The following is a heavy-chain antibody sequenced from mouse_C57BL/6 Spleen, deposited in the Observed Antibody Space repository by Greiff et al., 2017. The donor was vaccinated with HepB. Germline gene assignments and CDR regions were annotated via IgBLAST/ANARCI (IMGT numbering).Heavy chain of an antibody. D-gene: IGHD2-4*01. CDR2: IDPSDSYT. J-gene: IGHJ4*01. Sequence: VQLQQPGAELVKPGASVKLSCKASGYTFTSYWMQWVKQRPGQGLEWIGEIDPSDSYTNYNQKFKGKATLTVDTSSSTAYMQLSSLTSEDSAVYYCARRGLRPYYAMDYWGQGTSVTVSS. V-gene: IGHV1-50*01. CDR1: GYTFTSYW. CDR3: ARRGLRPYYAMDY.